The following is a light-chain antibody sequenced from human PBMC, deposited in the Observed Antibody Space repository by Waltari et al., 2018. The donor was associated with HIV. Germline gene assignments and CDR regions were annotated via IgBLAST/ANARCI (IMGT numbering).Light chain of an antibody. CDR2: DVI. Sequence: QSALTQPASVSGSPGQSITLSCTGTSRDVGAYNHVSWYQQHPGNAPKVMNDDVISRPSGVSDRFSGSKSGNTASLTISWLQTEDEADYYCSSFTTRGTAVFGGGTKLTVL. J-gene: IGLJ3*02. CDR3: SSFTTRGTAV. CDR1: SRDVGAYNH. V-gene: IGLV2-14*03.